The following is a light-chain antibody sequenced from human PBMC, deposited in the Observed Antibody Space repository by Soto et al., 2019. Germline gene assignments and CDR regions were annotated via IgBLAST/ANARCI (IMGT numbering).Light chain of an antibody. V-gene: IGKV1-33*01. CDR2: DAS. CDR1: QDITKF. Sequence: DVQMTQSPSSLSASVGDRVTISCQSSQDITKFLIWYQQKPGKAPKLLIYDASNLESGVPSRFSGSGSGTDFFFTISSLQPEDSATYYCQQFNSRPYSFGQGTKLEIK. CDR3: QQFNSRPYS. J-gene: IGKJ2*03.